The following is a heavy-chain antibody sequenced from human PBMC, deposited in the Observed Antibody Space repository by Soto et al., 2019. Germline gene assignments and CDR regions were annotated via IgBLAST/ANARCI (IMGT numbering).Heavy chain of an antibody. CDR1: GYSFTSYW. D-gene: IGHD5-12*01. CDR3: ARQPDIVATITSYYYGMDV. Sequence: PGESLKISCKGSGYSFTSYWIGWVRQMPGKGLEWMGIIYPGDSDTRYSPSFQGQVTISADKSISTAYLQWSSLKASGTAMYYCARQPDIVATITSYYYGMDVWGQGTTVTVSS. CDR2: IYPGDSDT. V-gene: IGHV5-51*01. J-gene: IGHJ6*02.